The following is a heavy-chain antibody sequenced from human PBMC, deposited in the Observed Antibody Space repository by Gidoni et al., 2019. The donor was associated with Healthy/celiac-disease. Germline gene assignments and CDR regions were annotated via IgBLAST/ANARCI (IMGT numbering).Heavy chain of an antibody. J-gene: IGHJ6*02. Sequence: EVQLVESGGGLVQPGRSLRLSCAASGFTFDDYAMHWVRQAPGKGLEWVSGISWNSGSIGYADSVKGRFTISRDNAKNSLYLQMNSLRAEDTALYYCAKDIGYYDYVWGSYRPAYYYYYGMDVWGQGTTVTVSS. V-gene: IGHV3-9*01. CDR2: ISWNSGSI. CDR1: GFTFDDYA. CDR3: AKDIGYYDYVWGSYRPAYYYYYGMDV. D-gene: IGHD3-16*02.